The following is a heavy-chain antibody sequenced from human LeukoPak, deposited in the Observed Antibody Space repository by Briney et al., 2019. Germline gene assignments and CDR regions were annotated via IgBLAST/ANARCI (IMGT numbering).Heavy chain of an antibody. J-gene: IGHJ4*02. D-gene: IGHD1-26*01. CDR1: GGSIGSYY. V-gene: IGHV4-59*01. CDR2: IYYSGST. CDR3: ARGPGIVGATWVDY. Sequence: SETLSLTCTVSGGSIGSYYWSWIRQPPGKGLEWIGYIYYSGSTNYNPSLKSRVTISVDTSKNQFSLKLSSVTAADTAVYYCARGPGIVGATWVDYWGQGTLVTVSS.